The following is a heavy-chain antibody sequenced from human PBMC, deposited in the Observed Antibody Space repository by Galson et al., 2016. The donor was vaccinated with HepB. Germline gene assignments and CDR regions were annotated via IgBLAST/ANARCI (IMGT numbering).Heavy chain of an antibody. CDR3: AKAAQYCSSSSCRNWFDP. D-gene: IGHD2-2*01. V-gene: IGHV3-9*01. CDR2: ISWNSGNT. Sequence: SLRLSCAASGFTFSTYAMSWVRQAPGKGLEWVSGISWNSGNTGYVDSVKGRFTISRDNPKNSLYLQMNSLRAEDTALYYCAKAAQYCSSSSCRNWFDPWGQGTLVTVSS. J-gene: IGHJ5*02. CDR1: GFTFSTYA.